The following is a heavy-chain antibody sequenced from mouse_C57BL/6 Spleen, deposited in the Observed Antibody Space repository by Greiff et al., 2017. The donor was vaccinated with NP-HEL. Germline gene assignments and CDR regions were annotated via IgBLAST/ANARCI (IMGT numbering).Heavy chain of an antibody. Sequence: EVMLVESGGGLVKPGGSLKLSCAASGFTFSSYTMSWVRQTPEKRLEWVATISGGGGNTYYPDSVKGRFTISRDNAKNTLYLQMSSLRSEDTALYYCARQRTGLFDYWGQGTTLTVSS. CDR1: GFTFSSYT. CDR3: ARQRTGLFDY. D-gene: IGHD4-1*01. J-gene: IGHJ2*01. V-gene: IGHV5-9*01. CDR2: ISGGGGNT.